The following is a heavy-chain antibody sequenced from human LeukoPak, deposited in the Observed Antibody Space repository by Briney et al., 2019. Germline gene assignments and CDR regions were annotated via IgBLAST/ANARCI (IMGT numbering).Heavy chain of an antibody. D-gene: IGHD5-24*01. CDR1: GFTFRNYA. CDR3: AKGDGYYLYYFDY. CDR2: ISGSGGST. Sequence: GGSLRLSCAASGFTFRNYAMSWVRQAPGKGQEWVSEISGSGGSTYYADSMKGRFSISRDNSKNTLYLQMNSLRAEDTAVYYCAKGDGYYLYYFDYWGQGTLVTVSS. V-gene: IGHV3-23*01. J-gene: IGHJ4*02.